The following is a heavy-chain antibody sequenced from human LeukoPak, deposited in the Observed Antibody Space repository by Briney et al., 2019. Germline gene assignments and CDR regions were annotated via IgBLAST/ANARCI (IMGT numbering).Heavy chain of an antibody. CDR2: ISGSGGST. Sequence: PGGSLRLSCAASGFTFSSYAMSWVRQAPGKGLEWVSAISGSGGSTYYADSVKGRFTISRDNSKNTLYLQMNSLRAEDTAVYYCAKHSSSWSWGDYFDYWGQGTLVTVSS. CDR1: GFTFSSYA. CDR3: AKHSSSWSWGDYFDY. V-gene: IGHV3-23*01. D-gene: IGHD6-13*01. J-gene: IGHJ4*02.